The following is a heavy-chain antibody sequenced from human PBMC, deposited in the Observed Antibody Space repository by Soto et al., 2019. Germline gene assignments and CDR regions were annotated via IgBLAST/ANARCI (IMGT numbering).Heavy chain of an antibody. CDR3: ARFRGDAFDI. J-gene: IGHJ3*02. D-gene: IGHD3-10*01. CDR2: ISPDGTIP. Sequence: EVQLVESGGGLVQPGGSLRLSCAVSGFTFSNYWMHWVRQAPGKGLVWVSTISPDGTIPDYTDSVKGRLAISRDNVKSTLFLQINSLRPEDTAVYYCARFRGDAFDIWGQWTMVTVSS. CDR1: GFTFSNYW. V-gene: IGHV3-74*01.